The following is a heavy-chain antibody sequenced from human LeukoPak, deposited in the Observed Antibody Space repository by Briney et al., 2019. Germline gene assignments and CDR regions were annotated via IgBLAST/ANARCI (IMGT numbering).Heavy chain of an antibody. CDR1: GYSFGSHW. CDR2: IYPGDSDT. J-gene: IGHJ3*02. V-gene: IGHV5-51*01. D-gene: IGHD3-22*01. Sequence: GESLKISCKGSGYSFGSHWIAWVRQMPGKGLAWLGTIYPGDSDTRYSPSFQGQVTISADKSISTAYLQWSSLKASDTAMYYCARGYDSSSYFGAFDIWGQGTTVTVSS. CDR3: ARGYDSSSYFGAFDI.